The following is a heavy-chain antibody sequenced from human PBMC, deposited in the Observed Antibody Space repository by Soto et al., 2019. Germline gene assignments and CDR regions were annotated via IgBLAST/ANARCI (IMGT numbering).Heavy chain of an antibody. J-gene: IGHJ4*02. Sequence: EVQLLESGGGLVQPGGSLRLSCAASGFTFSSYAMSWVRQAPGKGLEWVSAISGSGGSTYYADSVKGRFTISRDNSKNTLYLQVNSLRAEATAVYYCAKVSSRDGYRGEGSWGQGTLVTVSS. CDR1: GFTFSSYA. D-gene: IGHD5-12*01. V-gene: IGHV3-23*01. CDR3: AKVSSRDGYRGEGS. CDR2: ISGSGGST.